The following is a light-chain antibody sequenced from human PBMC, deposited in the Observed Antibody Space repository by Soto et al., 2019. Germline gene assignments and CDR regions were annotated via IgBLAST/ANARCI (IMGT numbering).Light chain of an antibody. CDR1: SRDVGGYNY. Sequence: QSVLTQPPSASGSPGQSVTISCTGTSRDVGGYNYVSWYQQHPGKAPKLMIYEVTKRPSGVPDRFSGSKSGNTASLTVSGLQAEDEADYCGSSYAGSNSVVFGGGTQLTVL. J-gene: IGLJ2*01. V-gene: IGLV2-8*01. CDR3: SSYAGSNSVV. CDR2: EVT.